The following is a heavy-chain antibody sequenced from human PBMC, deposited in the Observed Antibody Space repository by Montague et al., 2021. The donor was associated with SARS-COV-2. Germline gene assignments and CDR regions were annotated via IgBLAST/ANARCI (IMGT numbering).Heavy chain of an antibody. CDR2: ISSSSSYI. D-gene: IGHD1-26*01. J-gene: IGHJ4*02. V-gene: IGHV3-21*01. CDR1: GFTFSGYS. CDR3: ASDRGELHAADY. Sequence: SLRLSCAASGFTFSGYSMNWVRQAPGKGLEWVSSISSSSSYIYYADSVKGRFTISRDNAKNSLYLQMNSLRAEDTAVYYCASDRGELHAADYWGQGTLVTVSS.